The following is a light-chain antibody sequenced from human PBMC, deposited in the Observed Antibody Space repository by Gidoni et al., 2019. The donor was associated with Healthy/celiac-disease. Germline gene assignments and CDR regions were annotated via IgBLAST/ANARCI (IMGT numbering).Light chain of an antibody. CDR1: QSSSY. CDR3: QQRSNWPPS. Sequence: EIVLTQSPATLSLSPGERATLSCRASQSSSYLAWYQQKPGQAPRLLIYDASNRATGIPARFSGSGSGTDFTLTISSLEPEDFAVYYCQQRSNWPPSFGQGTKLEIK. CDR2: DAS. V-gene: IGKV3-11*01. J-gene: IGKJ2*03.